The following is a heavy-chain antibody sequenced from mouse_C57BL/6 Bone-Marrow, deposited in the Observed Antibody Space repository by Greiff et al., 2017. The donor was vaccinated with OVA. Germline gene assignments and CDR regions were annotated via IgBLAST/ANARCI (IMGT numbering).Heavy chain of an antibody. J-gene: IGHJ1*03. Sequence: QVQLQQSGPELVKPGASVKLSCKASGYTFTSYDINWVKQRPGQGLEWIGWIYPRDGSTKYNEKFKGKATLTVDTSSSTAYMELHSLTSEDSAVYFCARGAYYYGSRGYFDVWGTGTTVTVSS. CDR2: IYPRDGST. CDR3: ARGAYYYGSRGYFDV. D-gene: IGHD1-1*01. CDR1: GYTFTSYD. V-gene: IGHV1-85*01.